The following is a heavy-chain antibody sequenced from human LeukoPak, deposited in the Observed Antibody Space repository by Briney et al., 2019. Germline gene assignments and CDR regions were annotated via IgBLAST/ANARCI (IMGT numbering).Heavy chain of an antibody. CDR3: ARGPPLRFLEWLRFDY. V-gene: IGHV3-48*02. J-gene: IGHJ4*02. CDR1: GFTFSSYS. Sequence: GGSLRLSCAASGFTFSSYSMNWVRQAPGKGLEWGSYISSSSSTIYYADSVQGRFTISRDNAKNSLYLQMNSLRDEDTAVYYCARGPPLRFLEWLRFDYWGQGTLVTVSS. D-gene: IGHD3-3*01. CDR2: ISSSSSTI.